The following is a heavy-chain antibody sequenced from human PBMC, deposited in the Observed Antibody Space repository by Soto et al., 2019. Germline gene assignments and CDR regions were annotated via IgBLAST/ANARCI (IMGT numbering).Heavy chain of an antibody. CDR1: GFTFSSYA. J-gene: IGHJ4*02. CDR3: AKVMRYFDWPRPVNIDY. Sequence: GGSLRLSCAASGFTFSSYAMSWVRQAPGKGLEWVSAISGSGGSTYYADSVKGRFTISRDNSKNTLYLQMNSLRAEDTAVYYCAKVMRYFDWPRPVNIDYWGQGTLVTVSS. D-gene: IGHD3-9*01. CDR2: ISGSGGST. V-gene: IGHV3-23*01.